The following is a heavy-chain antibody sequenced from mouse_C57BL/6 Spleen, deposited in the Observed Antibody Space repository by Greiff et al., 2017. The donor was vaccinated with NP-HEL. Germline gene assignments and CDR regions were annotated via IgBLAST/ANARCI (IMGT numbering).Heavy chain of an antibody. D-gene: IGHD2-2*01. Sequence: EVQLVESGGGLVKPGGSLKLSCAASGFTFSSYTMSWVRQTPEKRLEWVATISGGGGNTYYPDSVKGRFTISRDNAKNTLYLQMSSLRSEDTALYYCARGGWLRRYFDVWGTGTTVTVSS. CDR3: ARGGWLRRYFDV. J-gene: IGHJ1*03. CDR2: ISGGGGNT. CDR1: GFTFSSYT. V-gene: IGHV5-9*01.